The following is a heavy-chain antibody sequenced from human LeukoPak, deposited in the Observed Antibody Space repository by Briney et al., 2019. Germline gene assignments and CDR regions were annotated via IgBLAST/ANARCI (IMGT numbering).Heavy chain of an antibody. Sequence: SETLSLTCVVSGGSISSGGYSWSWIRQPPGKGLEWIGYIYHSGNTYYNPSLKSRVTISVDRSKNQFSLKLSSVTAADTAVYYCVRAGVVVTDNWFDPWGQGTLVTVSS. J-gene: IGHJ5*02. CDR3: VRAGVVVTDNWFDP. CDR1: GGSISSGGYS. V-gene: IGHV4-30-2*01. D-gene: IGHD3-3*01. CDR2: IYHSGNT.